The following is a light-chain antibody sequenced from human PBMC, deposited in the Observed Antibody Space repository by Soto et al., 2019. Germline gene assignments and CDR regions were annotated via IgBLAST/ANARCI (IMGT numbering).Light chain of an antibody. CDR1: STNIGAGYD. Sequence: QSVLTQPPSVSGAPGQRVTISCTGSSTNIGAGYDVHWYQQLPGTAPKLLIYGNSNRPSGVPDRFSGSKSGTSASLAITGLQAEDEADYYCQSNDSSLRFPYVFGTGTKVTVL. J-gene: IGLJ1*01. V-gene: IGLV1-40*01. CDR3: QSNDSSLRFPYV. CDR2: GNS.